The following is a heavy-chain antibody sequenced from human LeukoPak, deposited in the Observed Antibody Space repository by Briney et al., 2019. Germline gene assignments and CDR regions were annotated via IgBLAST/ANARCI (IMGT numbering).Heavy chain of an antibody. V-gene: IGHV1-18*01. D-gene: IGHD2-2*01. CDR3: ARTPYQLPHYDAFDI. J-gene: IGHJ3*02. Sequence: ASVKVSCKASGYTFTSYGISWVRQAPGQGLEWMGWISAYNGNTNYAQKLQGRVTMTTDTSTSTAYMELRSLRSDDTAVYYCARTPYQLPHYDAFDIWGQGTMVTVSS. CDR2: ISAYNGNT. CDR1: GYTFTSYG.